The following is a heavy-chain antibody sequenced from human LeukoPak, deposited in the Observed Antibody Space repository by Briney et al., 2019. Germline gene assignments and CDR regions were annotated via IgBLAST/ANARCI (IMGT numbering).Heavy chain of an antibody. CDR1: GYTFTTYA. CDR2: ISAYNGNT. V-gene: IGHV1-18*01. CDR3: ARVTSTMVRGGPNWFDP. Sequence: ASVKVSCKASGYTFTTYAMNWVRQAPGQGLEWMGWISAYNGNTNYAQKLQGRVTMTTDTSTSTAYMELRSLRSDDTAVYYCARVTSTMVRGGPNWFDPWGQGTLVTVSS. J-gene: IGHJ5*02. D-gene: IGHD3-10*01.